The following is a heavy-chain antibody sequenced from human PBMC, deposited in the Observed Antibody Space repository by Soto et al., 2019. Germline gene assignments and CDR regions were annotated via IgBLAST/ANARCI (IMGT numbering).Heavy chain of an antibody. J-gene: IGHJ3*01. CDR1: GFTFSSYA. D-gene: IGHD4-17*01. V-gene: IGHV3-23*01. CDR2: ITGSGDCT. Sequence: EVQMLESGGGLVQPGGSLRLSCAASGFTFSSYALTWVRQAPGKGLEWVSSITGSGDCTRYTDSVKGRFTITRDNAKNTLFLQMESLRADDQAISYCGKAPNGDYFGAFDCWGQATMVTVSP. CDR3: GKAPNGDYFGAFDC.